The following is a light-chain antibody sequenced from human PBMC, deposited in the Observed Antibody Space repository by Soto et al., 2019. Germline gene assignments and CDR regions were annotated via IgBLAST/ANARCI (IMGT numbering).Light chain of an antibody. Sequence: DNQITQSPSSLSASVGDRVTITCRASQSIAGYLSWYQQRPGKAPKFLIYSASSLQRGVPSRFSGSGSGTDFSLTINGLQPEDFATYFCQQSFSVPITFGQGTRLEIK. V-gene: IGKV1-39*01. CDR2: SAS. J-gene: IGKJ5*01. CDR3: QQSFSVPIT. CDR1: QSIAGY.